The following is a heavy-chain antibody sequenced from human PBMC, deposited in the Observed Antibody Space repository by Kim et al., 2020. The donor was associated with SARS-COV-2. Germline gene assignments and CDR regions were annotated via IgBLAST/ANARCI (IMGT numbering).Heavy chain of an antibody. J-gene: IGHJ4*02. Sequence: GGSLRLSCAASGFTFSSYEMNWVRQAPGKGLEWVSYISSSGSTIYYADSVKGRFTISRDNAKNSLYLQMNSLRAEDTAVYYCASLYGDYDYWGQGTLVTVSS. V-gene: IGHV3-48*03. CDR1: GFTFSSYE. D-gene: IGHD4-17*01. CDR2: ISSSGSTI. CDR3: ASLYGDYDY.